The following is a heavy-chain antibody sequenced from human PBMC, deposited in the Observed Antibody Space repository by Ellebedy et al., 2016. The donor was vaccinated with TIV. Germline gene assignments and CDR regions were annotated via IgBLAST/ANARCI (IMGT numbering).Heavy chain of an antibody. J-gene: IGHJ6*02. CDR1: GGTFSTSA. Sequence: AASVKVSCKASGGTFSTSAINWVRQDPGQGLEWVGGILRIFGTANSAQMSQGRVTLTVYESTSTAYMELTSLRSEDTAVYYCAMSLDTDMVGGWSDYYGMDVWGQGTTVTVSS. CDR3: AMSLDTDMVGGWSDYYGMDV. V-gene: IGHV1-69*13. D-gene: IGHD5-18*01. CDR2: ILRIFGTA.